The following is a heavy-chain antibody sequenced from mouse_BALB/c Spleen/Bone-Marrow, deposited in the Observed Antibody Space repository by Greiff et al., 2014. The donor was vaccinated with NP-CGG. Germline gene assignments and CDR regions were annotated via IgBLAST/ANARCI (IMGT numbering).Heavy chain of an antibody. D-gene: IGHD1-1*01. J-gene: IGHJ4*01. CDR1: GYTFTSYW. CDR3: TRYGNSHYYAMGY. V-gene: IGHV1-69*02. CDR2: IYPSDSYT. Sequence: VQLQQSGAELVRPGASVKLSCRASGYTFTSYWINWVKQRPGQGLEWIGNIYPSDSYTNYNQRFKDKATLTVDKSSSTAYMQLSSPTSEDSAVYYCTRYGNSHYYAMGYWGQGTSVTVSS.